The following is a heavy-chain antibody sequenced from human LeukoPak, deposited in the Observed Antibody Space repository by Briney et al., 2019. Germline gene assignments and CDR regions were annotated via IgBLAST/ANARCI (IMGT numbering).Heavy chain of an antibody. J-gene: IGHJ4*02. CDR3: AKAGAVVVVAAKYFDY. CDR1: GFTFNNYE. Sequence: GGSLRHSCAGSGFTFNNYEMNWVRQAPGKGLEWVSYISSSGSTIYYADSVKGRFTISRDNSKNTLYLQMNSLRAEDTAVYYCAKAGAVVVVAAKYFDYWGQGTLVTVSS. V-gene: IGHV3-48*03. D-gene: IGHD2-15*01. CDR2: ISSSGSTI.